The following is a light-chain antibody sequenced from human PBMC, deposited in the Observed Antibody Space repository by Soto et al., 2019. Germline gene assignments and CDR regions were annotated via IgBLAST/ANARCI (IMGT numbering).Light chain of an antibody. V-gene: IGKV3-20*01. J-gene: IGKJ3*01. CDR1: QSISNNY. Sequence: EIGLTQSPGTLSLSPGERATLACMASQSISNNYLAWYRQKPGQAPRLLIYCASIRATGTPDRFSGSGSGTDFSLTISRLEPEDFAVYYCQHYGDSPPFTFGPGTTVDIK. CDR3: QHYGDSPPFT. CDR2: CAS.